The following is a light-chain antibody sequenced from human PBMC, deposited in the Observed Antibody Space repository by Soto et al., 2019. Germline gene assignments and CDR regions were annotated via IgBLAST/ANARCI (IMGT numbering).Light chain of an antibody. CDR3: QQYDGSLPYT. CDR2: GAS. V-gene: IGKV3-20*01. CDR1: QTVRNSY. J-gene: IGKJ2*01. Sequence: DIVLTQSPGTLSLSPGERATLSCRASQTVRNSYLAWYQQKPGQAPRLLIYGASARATGIPDRFSGSGSGTDFTITISRLEPEDFAVFYCQQYDGSLPYTFGQGTKLEIK.